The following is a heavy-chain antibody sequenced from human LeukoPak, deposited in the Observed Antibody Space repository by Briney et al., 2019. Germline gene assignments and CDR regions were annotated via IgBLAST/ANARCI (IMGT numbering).Heavy chain of an antibody. D-gene: IGHD3-22*01. CDR2: ISGSGGST. V-gene: IGHV3-23*01. CDR1: GFTFSSYA. CDR3: ARISSGYNAFDI. Sequence: GGSLRLSCAASGFTFSSYAMSWVRQAPGKGLEWVSAISGSGGSTYYADSVKGRFTISRDNSKNTLYLQMNSLRAEDTAVYYCARISSGYNAFDIWGQGTMVTVSS. J-gene: IGHJ3*02.